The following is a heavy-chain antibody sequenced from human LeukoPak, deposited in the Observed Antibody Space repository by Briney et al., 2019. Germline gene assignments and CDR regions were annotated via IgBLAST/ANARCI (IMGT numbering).Heavy chain of an antibody. CDR3: ARDFWSGGNWFDP. CDR1: GGSVSSNSYS. Sequence: RASETLSLTCTVSGGSVSSNSYSWGWIRQPPGKGLEWIGTIYYSGSTYYNPSLKRRVTISVDTSKNHFSLKLSSVTAADTAVYYCARDFWSGGNWFDPWGQGTLVTVSS. V-gene: IGHV4-39*07. CDR2: IYYSGST. D-gene: IGHD3-3*01. J-gene: IGHJ5*02.